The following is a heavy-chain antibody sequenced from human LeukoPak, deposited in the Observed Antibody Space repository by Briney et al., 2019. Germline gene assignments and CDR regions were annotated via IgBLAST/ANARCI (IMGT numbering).Heavy chain of an antibody. CDR1: GGSISSYY. V-gene: IGHV4-59*01. CDR2: IYYSGST. CDR3: ARVEGGYYGSGSYYF. D-gene: IGHD3-10*01. J-gene: IGHJ4*02. Sequence: SETLSLTCTVSGGSISSYYWSWIRQPPGKGLEWIGYIYYSGSTNYNPSLKSRVTISVDTSKNQFSLKLSSVTAADTAVYYCARVEGGYYGSGSYYFWGQGTLVTVSS.